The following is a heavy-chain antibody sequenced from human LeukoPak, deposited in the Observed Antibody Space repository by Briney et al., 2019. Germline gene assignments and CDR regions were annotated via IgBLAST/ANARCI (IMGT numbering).Heavy chain of an antibody. CDR1: GGSISGSTFY. D-gene: IGHD6-19*01. Sequence: SETLSLTCTVSGGSISGSTFYWGWIRQPPGKGLEWIGSIFYSGNTYYNPSLKSRVTISVDTSKNQFSLKLSSVTAADTAVYYCARVTGGWYYFDYWGQGTLVTVSS. J-gene: IGHJ4*02. CDR3: ARVTGGWYYFDY. V-gene: IGHV4-39*07. CDR2: IFYSGNT.